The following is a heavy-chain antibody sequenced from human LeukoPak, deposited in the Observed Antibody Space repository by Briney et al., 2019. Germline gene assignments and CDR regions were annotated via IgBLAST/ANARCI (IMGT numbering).Heavy chain of an antibody. Sequence: GESLKISCKGSGNNFATHWIAWVRQTPGKGLEWIGVIYPVDSDTRYSPTFQGQVTTSFDTYTSTAYLQWSSLKASDTAIYYCARTNYYETSGWASGLSPFDMWGRGTMVTVSS. CDR3: ARTNYYETSGWASGLSPFDM. CDR1: GNNFATHW. V-gene: IGHV5-51*01. D-gene: IGHD3-22*01. J-gene: IGHJ3*02. CDR2: IYPVDSDT.